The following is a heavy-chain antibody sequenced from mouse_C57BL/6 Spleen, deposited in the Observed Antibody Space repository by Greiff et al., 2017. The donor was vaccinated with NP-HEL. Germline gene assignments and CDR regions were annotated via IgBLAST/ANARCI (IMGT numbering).Heavy chain of an antibody. CDR2: FHPYNDDT. J-gene: IGHJ4*01. CDR3: ASGYYGSSRDYYAMDY. D-gene: IGHD1-1*01. CDR1: GYTFTTYP. Sequence: VQLQQSGAELVKPGASVKMSCKASGYTFTTYPIEWMKQNHGKSLEWIGNFHPYNDDTKYNEKFKGKATLTVEKSSSTVYLELSRLTSDDSAVYYCASGYYGSSRDYYAMDYWGQGTSVTVSS. V-gene: IGHV1-47*01.